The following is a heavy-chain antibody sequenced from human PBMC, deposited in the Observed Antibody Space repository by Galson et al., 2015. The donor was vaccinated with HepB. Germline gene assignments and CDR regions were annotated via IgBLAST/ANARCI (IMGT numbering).Heavy chain of an antibody. D-gene: IGHD2-2*01. J-gene: IGHJ6*02. V-gene: IGHV4-34*01. CDR2: INHSGST. CDR3: ARARHTHCSSTSCYYGMDV. Sequence: SETLSLTCAVYGGSFSGYYWSWIRQPPGKGLEWIGEINHSGSTNYNPSLKSRVTISVDTSKNQFSLKLSSVTAADTAVYYCARARHTHCSSTSCYYGMDVWGQGTTVTVSS. CDR1: GGSFSGYY.